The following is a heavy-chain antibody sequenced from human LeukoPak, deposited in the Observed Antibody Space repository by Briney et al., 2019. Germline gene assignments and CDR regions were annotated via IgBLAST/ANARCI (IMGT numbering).Heavy chain of an antibody. V-gene: IGHV3-53*01. CDR1: GFSVSSNY. D-gene: IGHD6-13*01. CDR2: IYSGGST. Sequence: GGSLRLSCAASGFSVSSNYMSWVRQAPGKGLEWVSVIYSGGSTYYADSVKGRFTISRDNSKNTLYLQMNSLRAEDTAVYYCARERRGIAAAGTLSWLDPWGQGTLVTVSS. J-gene: IGHJ5*02. CDR3: ARERRGIAAAGTLSWLDP.